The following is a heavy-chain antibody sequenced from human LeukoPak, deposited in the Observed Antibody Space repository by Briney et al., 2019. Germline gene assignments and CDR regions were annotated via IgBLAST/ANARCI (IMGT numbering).Heavy chain of an antibody. J-gene: IGHJ4*02. Sequence: TSETLSLTCAVYGGSFSGYYWSWIRQPPGKGLEWIGYIYYSGSTNYNPSLKSRVTISVDTSKNQFSLKLSSVTAADTAVYYCARGGYSYGFDYWGQGTLVTVSS. D-gene: IGHD5-18*01. CDR2: IYYSGST. CDR3: ARGGYSYGFDY. CDR1: GGSFSGYY. V-gene: IGHV4-59*01.